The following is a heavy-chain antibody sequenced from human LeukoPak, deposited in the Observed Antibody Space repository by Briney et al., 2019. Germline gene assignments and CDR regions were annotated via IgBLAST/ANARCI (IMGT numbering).Heavy chain of an antibody. D-gene: IGHD6-19*01. CDR1: GGTFSSYA. Sequence: SVKVSCKASGGTFSSYAISWVRQAPGQGLKWMGRIIPILGIANYAQKFQGRVTITADKSTSTAYMELSSLRSEDTAVYYCARDRIAVAGPFDYWGQGTLVTVSS. CDR3: ARDRIAVAGPFDY. J-gene: IGHJ4*02. CDR2: IIPILGIA. V-gene: IGHV1-69*04.